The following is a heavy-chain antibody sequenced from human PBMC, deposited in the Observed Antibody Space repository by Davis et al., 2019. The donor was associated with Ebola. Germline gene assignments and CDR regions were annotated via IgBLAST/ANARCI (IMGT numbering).Heavy chain of an antibody. J-gene: IGHJ3*02. D-gene: IGHD3-10*01. CDR2: IYYSGST. Sequence: PSEILSLTCTVSGGSISSGGYYWSWIREHPGKGLEWIGYIYYSGSTYYNPSLKSRVTISVDTSKNQFSLKLSSVTATDTAVYYWARVSWVTQVQGVIIQDAFDIWGQGTMVTVSS. CDR3: ARVSWVTQVQGVIIQDAFDI. CDR1: GGSISSGGYY. V-gene: IGHV4-31*03.